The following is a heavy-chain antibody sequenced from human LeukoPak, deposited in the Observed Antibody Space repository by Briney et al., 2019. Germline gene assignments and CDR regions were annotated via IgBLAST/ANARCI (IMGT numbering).Heavy chain of an antibody. CDR1: GYTFTGYY. J-gene: IGHJ4*02. D-gene: IGHD3-16*02. V-gene: IGHV1-2*04. CDR3: ARGGVGDYVWGSYRYTFDY. CDR2: INPNSGGT. Sequence: ASVTVSCKASGYTFTGYYMHWVRQAPGQGLEWMGWINPNSGGTNYAQKLQGWVTMTRDTSISTAYMELSRLRSDDTAVYYCARGGVGDYVWGSYRYTFDYWGQGTLVTVSS.